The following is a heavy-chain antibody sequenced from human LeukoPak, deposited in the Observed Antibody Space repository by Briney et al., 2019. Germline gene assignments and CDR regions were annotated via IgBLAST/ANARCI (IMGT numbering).Heavy chain of an antibody. V-gene: IGHV1-8*01. CDR2: MNPNSGNT. J-gene: IGHJ4*02. CDR1: GYSFTNYD. CDR3: ARGLRVVAAPFDF. D-gene: IGHD6-25*01. Sequence: ASVKVSCKASGYSFTNYDINWVRQATGQGLEWIGWMNPNSGNTGYAQKFQGRVTMTRNTSISTAYMELSSLRSEDTAVYYCARGLRVVAAPFDFWGQGTLVTVSS.